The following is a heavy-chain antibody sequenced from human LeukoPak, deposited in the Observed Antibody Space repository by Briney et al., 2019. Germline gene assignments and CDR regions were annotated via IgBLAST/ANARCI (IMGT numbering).Heavy chain of an antibody. D-gene: IGHD6-13*01. Sequence: SETLSLTCTVAGCSITSNYWSWCRQPPGRGREWIGCIRYTGTTSYNPSLKSRGTTSAVTTKNQFSLKLPPVTAADTAVHYCARHDGAAAGRIFDYWGQGTLVTVSS. CDR1: GCSITSNY. CDR3: ARHDGAAAGRIFDY. CDR2: IRYTGTT. V-gene: IGHV4-59*08. J-gene: IGHJ4*02.